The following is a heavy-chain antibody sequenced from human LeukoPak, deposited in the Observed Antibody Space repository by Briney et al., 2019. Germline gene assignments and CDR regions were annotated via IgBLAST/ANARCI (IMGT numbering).Heavy chain of an antibody. D-gene: IGHD3-9*01. V-gene: IGHV1-69*01. CDR2: IIPIFGTA. Sequence: ASVKVSCKASGGTFSSYAISWVRQAPGQGLEWMGGIIPIFGTANYAQKFQGRVTITADESTSTAYMELSRLRSADTAVYYCARSPHILTGENFDYWGQGTLLTVSS. CDR1: GGTFSSYA. J-gene: IGHJ4*02. CDR3: ARSPHILTGENFDY.